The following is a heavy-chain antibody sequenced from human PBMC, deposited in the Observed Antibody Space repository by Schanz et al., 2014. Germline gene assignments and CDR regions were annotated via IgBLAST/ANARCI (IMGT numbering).Heavy chain of an antibody. D-gene: IGHD2-15*01. CDR1: GFSVSTNY. CDR2: LYINAGST. Sequence: EVQLVESGGGLIQPGGSLRLSCAVSGFSVSTNYMSWARQAPGKGLEWISSLYINAGSTRYADSVKGRFFISRDSSKNTIFLKMNRPSADDTAIYLCARDEGSDGHNLAFDVWGQGTLVTVSS. J-gene: IGHJ3*01. V-gene: IGHV3-53*01. CDR3: ARDEGSDGHNLAFDV.